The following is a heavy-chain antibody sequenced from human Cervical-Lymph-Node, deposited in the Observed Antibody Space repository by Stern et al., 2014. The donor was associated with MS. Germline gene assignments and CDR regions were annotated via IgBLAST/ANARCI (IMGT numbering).Heavy chain of an antibody. V-gene: IGHV1-69*17. CDR3: ARFSG. CDR2: IIPVFDIT. D-gene: IGHD2-8*02. J-gene: IGHJ4*02. CDR1: GGTFAHYT. Sequence: VQLVESGAEVKKPGSSVRVSCKASGGTFAHYTISWVRQAPGKGLQCMGEIIPVFDITTYAQNFRGRLTITADTSTTTVYMELSSLRSEDTAVYYCARFSGWGQGTLVIVSS.